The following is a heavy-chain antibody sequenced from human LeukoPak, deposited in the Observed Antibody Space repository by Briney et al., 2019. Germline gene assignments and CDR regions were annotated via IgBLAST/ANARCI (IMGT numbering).Heavy chain of an antibody. CDR3: ASIPDRIVANREFFDY. Sequence: GESLKISCKGSGYSFTNYWIAWVRQMPGKGLEWMGIIYPGDSDTRYSPSFQGQVTISADKSISTAYLQWSSLKASDTAMYYCASIPDRIVANREFFDYWGQGTLVTVSS. CDR2: IYPGDSDT. CDR1: GYSFTNYW. V-gene: IGHV5-51*01. J-gene: IGHJ4*02. D-gene: IGHD5-12*01.